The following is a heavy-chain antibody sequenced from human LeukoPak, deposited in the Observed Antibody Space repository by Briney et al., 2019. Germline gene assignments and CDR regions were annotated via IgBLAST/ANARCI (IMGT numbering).Heavy chain of an antibody. V-gene: IGHV3-64*04. CDR1: GFTFSSYA. CDR2: ISSNGGST. D-gene: IGHD6-19*01. J-gene: IGHJ4*02. CDR3: ARDGRVIVAGFYFDN. Sequence: GGSLRLSCSASGFTFSSYAMHWVRQAPGKGLEYVSAISSNGGSTYYADSVKGRFTISRDNSKNTLYLQMNSLRAEDTAVYYCARDGRVIVAGFYFDNWGQGTLVTVSS.